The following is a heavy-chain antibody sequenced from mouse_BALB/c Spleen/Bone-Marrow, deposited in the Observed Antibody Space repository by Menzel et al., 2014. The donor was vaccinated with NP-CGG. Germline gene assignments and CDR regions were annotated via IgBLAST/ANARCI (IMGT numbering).Heavy chain of an antibody. CDR1: GFTFSVYG. CDR3: ARLYGSGYGYAMDY. J-gene: IGHJ4*01. CDR2: ISNLAYSI. V-gene: IGHV5-15*02. Sequence: EVKLVESGGGLVQPGGSRKLSCAASGFTFSVYGMAWVRQAPGKGPEWVAFISNLAYSICYADTVTGRFTISRENAKNTLYLEMSSLRSEDTAMYYCARLYGSGYGYAMDYWGQGTSVTVSS. D-gene: IGHD1-1*01.